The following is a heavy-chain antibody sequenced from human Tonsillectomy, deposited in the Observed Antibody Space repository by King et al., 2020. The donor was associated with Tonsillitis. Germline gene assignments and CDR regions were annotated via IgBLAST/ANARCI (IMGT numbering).Heavy chain of an antibody. D-gene: IGHD3-16*01. CDR3: AKDGIGLSDWYCDL. CDR1: GFTFSNYG. Sequence: VQLVESGGGVVQPGRSLRLSCAASGFTFSNYGMHWVRQAPGKGLEWVALIAYDGSYENYADSVKGRFTISRDNSKNTLYLQMNSLRAEDTAVYYCAKDGIGLSDWYCDLWGRGTLVTVSS. J-gene: IGHJ2*01. CDR2: IAYDGSYE. V-gene: IGHV3-30*18.